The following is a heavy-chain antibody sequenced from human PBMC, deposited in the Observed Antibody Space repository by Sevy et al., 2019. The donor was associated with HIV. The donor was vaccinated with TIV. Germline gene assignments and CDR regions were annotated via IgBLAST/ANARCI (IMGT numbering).Heavy chain of an antibody. D-gene: IGHD2-21*01. CDR3: AKDGVSRNKLWDWFDP. V-gene: IGHV3-23*01. J-gene: IGHJ5*02. CDR2: IGGGDT. Sequence: GGSLRLSCATSGFTFNIYAMSWVRQAPGKGLEWVSTIGGGDTYYADSVKGRFTISRDDSKSAVYLQMSSLRADDTAVYYCAKDGVSRNKLWDWFDPWGQGTLVTVSS. CDR1: GFTFNIYA.